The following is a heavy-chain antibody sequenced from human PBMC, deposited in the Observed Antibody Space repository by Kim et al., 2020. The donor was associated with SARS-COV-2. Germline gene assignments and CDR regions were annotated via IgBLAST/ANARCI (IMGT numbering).Heavy chain of an antibody. CDR1: GFTFSSYE. CDR3: ARVITFGGSNYYYYYGMGV. J-gene: IGHJ6*02. Sequence: GGSLRLSCAASGFTFSSYEMNWVRQAPGKGLEWVSYISSSGSTIYYADSVKGRFTISRDNAKNSLYLQMNSLRAEDTAVYYCARVITFGGSNYYYYYGMGVWGQGTTVTVSS. D-gene: IGHD3-16*01. V-gene: IGHV3-48*03. CDR2: ISSSGSTI.